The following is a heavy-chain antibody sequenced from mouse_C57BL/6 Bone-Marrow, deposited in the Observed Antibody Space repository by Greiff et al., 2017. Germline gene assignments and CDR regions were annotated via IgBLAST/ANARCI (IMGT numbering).Heavy chain of an antibody. Sequence: VKLVESGAELVRPGASVKLSCKASGYTFTDYYINWVKQRPGQGLEWIARIYPGSGNTYYNEKFKGKATLTAEKSSSTAYMQLSSLTSEDSAVYFCARRNYVLAMDYWGQGTSVTVSS. D-gene: IGHD2-1*01. J-gene: IGHJ4*01. CDR3: ARRNYVLAMDY. V-gene: IGHV1-76*01. CDR2: IYPGSGNT. CDR1: GYTFTDYY.